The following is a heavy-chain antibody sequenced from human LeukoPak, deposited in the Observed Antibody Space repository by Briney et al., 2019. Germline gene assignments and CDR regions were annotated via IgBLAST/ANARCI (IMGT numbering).Heavy chain of an antibody. J-gene: IGHJ4*02. CDR2: IIPIFGTA. V-gene: IGHV1-69*13. D-gene: IGHD3-16*02. Sequence: ASAKVSCKASGGTFSSYAISWVRQAPGQGLEWMGGIIPIFGTANYAQKFQGRVTITADESTSTAYMELSSLRSEDTAVYYCARNLRLGELSPPGRYWGQGTLVTVSS. CDR3: ARNLRLGELSPPGRY. CDR1: GGTFSSYA.